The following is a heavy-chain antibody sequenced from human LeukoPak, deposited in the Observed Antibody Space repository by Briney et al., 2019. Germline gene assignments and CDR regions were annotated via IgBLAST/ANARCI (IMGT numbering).Heavy chain of an antibody. V-gene: IGHV3-23*01. J-gene: IGHJ5*02. CDR1: GFTFSSYA. CDR2: ISGSGGST. CDR3: AKDSVPHYDYVWGSYRPNWFDP. D-gene: IGHD3-16*02. Sequence: GSLRLSCAASGFTFSSYAMSWVRQAPGKGLEWVSAISGSGGSTYYADSVKGRFTISRDNSKNTLYLQMNSLRAEDTAVYYRAKDSVPHYDYVWGSYRPNWFDPWGQGTLVTVSS.